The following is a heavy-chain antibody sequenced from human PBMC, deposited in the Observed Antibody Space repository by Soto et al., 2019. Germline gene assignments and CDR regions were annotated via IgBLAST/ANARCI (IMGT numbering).Heavy chain of an antibody. V-gene: IGHV4-59*01. CDR2: IYYSGST. Sequence: SETLSLTCTVSGGSISSYYWSWIRQPPGKGLEWIGYIYYSGSTNYNPSLKSRVTISVDTSKNQFSLKLSSVTAADTAVYYCARDTYGSAFDIWGQGTMVTVSS. D-gene: IGHD1-26*01. CDR3: ARDTYGSAFDI. J-gene: IGHJ3*02. CDR1: GGSISSYY.